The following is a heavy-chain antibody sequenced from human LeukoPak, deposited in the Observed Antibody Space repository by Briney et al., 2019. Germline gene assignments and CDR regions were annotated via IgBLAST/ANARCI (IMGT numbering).Heavy chain of an antibody. J-gene: IGHJ4*02. V-gene: IGHV3-33*01. CDR1: GFTFSSYG. CDR2: IWYDGSNK. Sequence: PGRSLRLSCAASGFTFSSYGMHWVRQAPSKGLEWVAVIWYDGSNKYYADSVKGRFTISRDNSKNTLYLQMNSLRAEDTAVYYCARDPSLGGAARPFDYWGQGTLVTVSS. CDR3: ARDPSLGGAARPFDY. D-gene: IGHD6-6*01.